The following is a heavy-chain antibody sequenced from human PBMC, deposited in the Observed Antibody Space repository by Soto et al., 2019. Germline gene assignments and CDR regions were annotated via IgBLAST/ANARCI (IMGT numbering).Heavy chain of an antibody. V-gene: IGHV3-74*01. CDR1: GFTFSNHW. CDR3: ARGRGSGNPAFDY. CDR2: LKSDGSTT. D-gene: IGHD1-26*01. J-gene: IGHJ4*02. Sequence: EVHLVESGGGLVQPGGSLRLSCAASGFTFSNHWMHWVRQAPGKGLVWVSHLKSDGSTTIYADSVKGRFTISRDNAKNMLYVQMNSLRPEDTAVYYCARGRGSGNPAFDYWGQGTLVTVSS.